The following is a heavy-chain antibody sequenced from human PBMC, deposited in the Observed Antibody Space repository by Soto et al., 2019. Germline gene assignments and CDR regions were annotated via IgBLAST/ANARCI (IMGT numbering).Heavy chain of an antibody. D-gene: IGHD2-15*01. CDR3: AKVTAATPRHYYYYGMDV. Sequence: LRLSCAASGFTFSSYAMSWVRQAPGKGLEWVSAISGSGGSTYYADSVKGRFTISRDNSKNTLYLQMNSLRAEDTAVYYCAKVTAATPRHYYYYGMDVWGQGTTVTVSS. J-gene: IGHJ6*02. V-gene: IGHV3-23*01. CDR1: GFTFSSYA. CDR2: ISGSGGST.